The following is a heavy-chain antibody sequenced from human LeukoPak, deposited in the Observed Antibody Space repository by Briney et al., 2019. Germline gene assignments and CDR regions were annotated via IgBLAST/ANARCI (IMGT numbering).Heavy chain of an antibody. CDR2: IYPGDSDT. Sequence: GESLKISCKGSGYSFTSYWIGWVRQMPGKGLEWMGIIYPGDSDTRYSPSFQGQVTISADKSISTAYLQWSSLKASDTAMYYCASRRGYSSSRPFDDAFDIWGQGTMVSVSS. J-gene: IGHJ3*02. CDR1: GYSFTSYW. CDR3: ASRRGYSSSRPFDDAFDI. V-gene: IGHV5-51*01. D-gene: IGHD6-13*01.